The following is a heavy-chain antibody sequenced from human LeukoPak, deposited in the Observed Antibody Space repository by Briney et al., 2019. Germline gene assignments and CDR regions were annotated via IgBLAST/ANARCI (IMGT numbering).Heavy chain of an antibody. J-gene: IGHJ6*04. V-gene: IGHV3-48*03. Sequence: GGSLRLSCAASGVSFSSYEMNWVRQAPGKGLEWVSYISSSGSTIYYADSVKGRFTISRDNAKNSLYLQMNSLRAEDTAVYYCARARPRAIVVVPAAKDHYYGMDVWGKGTTVTVSS. D-gene: IGHD2-2*01. CDR3: ARARPRAIVVVPAAKDHYYGMDV. CDR1: GVSFSSYE. CDR2: ISSSGSTI.